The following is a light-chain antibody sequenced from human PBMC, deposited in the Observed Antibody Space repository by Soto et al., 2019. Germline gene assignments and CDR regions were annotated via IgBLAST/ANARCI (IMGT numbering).Light chain of an antibody. J-gene: IGKJ4*02. CDR1: QSVSSY. CDR2: DAS. Sequence: EIVLTQSPATLSLSPWDRAPLSCRASQSVSSYLAWYQQKPGQAPSLLIYDASNRATGIPARFSGSGSGTDFTLTITSREPEDFAVYYCQQRSNWPSTFGGGTKVEIK. V-gene: IGKV3-11*01. CDR3: QQRSNWPST.